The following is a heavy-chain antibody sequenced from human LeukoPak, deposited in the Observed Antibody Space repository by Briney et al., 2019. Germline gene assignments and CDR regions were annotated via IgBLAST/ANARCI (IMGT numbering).Heavy chain of an antibody. D-gene: IGHD2-21*01. Sequence: ASVKVSCKASGYTFTTYGISWVRQATGQGLEWMGWINTYNGNTNYAHNLQGRDTVTTDTSTSTAYMELRSLRSDDTAVYYCARAPQGDLLVDFDYWGQGTLVTVSS. CDR3: ARAPQGDLLVDFDY. CDR2: INTYNGNT. J-gene: IGHJ4*02. CDR1: GYTFTTYG. V-gene: IGHV1-18*01.